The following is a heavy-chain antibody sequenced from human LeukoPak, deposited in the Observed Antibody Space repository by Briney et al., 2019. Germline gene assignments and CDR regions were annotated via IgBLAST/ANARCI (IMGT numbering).Heavy chain of an antibody. CDR2: IKSKTDGGTT. Sequence: GGSLRLSCAASGFTFSNAWMSWVRQAPGKGLEWVGRIKSKTDGGTTDYAAPVKGRFTISRDDSKNTLYLQMNSLRAEDTAVYYCARDLYYDILTGSDLYYYYYGMDVWGQGTTVTVSS. V-gene: IGHV3-15*05. J-gene: IGHJ6*02. CDR3: ARDLYYDILTGSDLYYYYYGMDV. CDR1: GFTFSNAW. D-gene: IGHD3-9*01.